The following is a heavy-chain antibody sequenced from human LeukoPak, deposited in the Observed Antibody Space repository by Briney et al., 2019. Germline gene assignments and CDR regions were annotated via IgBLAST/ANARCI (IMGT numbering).Heavy chain of an antibody. J-gene: IGHJ4*02. Sequence: PGGSLRLSCAASGFTFNAYGMHWVRQAPGKGLEWAAFIRADGNTKYYADSVKGRFTISRDNSENTLFLQMSSLGADETAVYYCATYVGYSSAWYLGYWGQGTLVTVSS. CDR3: ATYVGYSSAWYLGY. D-gene: IGHD6-19*01. CDR2: IRADGNTK. CDR1: GFTFNAYG. V-gene: IGHV3-30*02.